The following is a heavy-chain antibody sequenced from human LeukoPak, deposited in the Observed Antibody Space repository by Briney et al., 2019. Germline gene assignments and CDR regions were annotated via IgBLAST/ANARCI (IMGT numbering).Heavy chain of an antibody. J-gene: IGHJ4*02. D-gene: IGHD3-9*01. CDR3: AGHSLRYFDSDPYYFDY. V-gene: IGHV4-39*07. CDR1: GGSISSSSYY. Sequence: PSETLSLTCTVSGGSISSSSYYWGWIRQPPGKGLEWIGSIYYSGSTNYNPSLKSRVTISVDTSKNQFSLKLSSVTAADTAVYYCAGHSLRYFDSDPYYFDYWGQGTLVTVSS. CDR2: IYYSGST.